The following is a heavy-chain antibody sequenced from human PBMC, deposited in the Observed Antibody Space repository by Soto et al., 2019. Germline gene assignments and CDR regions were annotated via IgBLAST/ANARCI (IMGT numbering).Heavy chain of an antibody. V-gene: IGHV3-30*03. CDR2: ISYDGSNK. CDR3: EGYCSSTSCPN. J-gene: IGHJ4*02. CDR1: GFTFSSYG. D-gene: IGHD2-2*01. Sequence: GGSLRLSCAASGFTFSSYGMHWVRQAPGKGLEWVAVISYDGSNKYYADSVKGRFTISRDNSKNTLYLQMNSLRAEDTAVYYCEGYCSSTSCPNWGQGTMVTVSS.